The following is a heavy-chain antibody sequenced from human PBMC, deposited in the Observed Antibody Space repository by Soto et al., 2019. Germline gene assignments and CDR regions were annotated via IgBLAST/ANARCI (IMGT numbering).Heavy chain of an antibody. V-gene: IGHV2-5*02. CDR2: IYWDDDK. CDR3: APCGGYRYSIYEN. Sequence: SGPTLVNPTQTLTLTCTFSGFSLSTTGVGVGWVRQPPGKALEWLAVIYWDDDKGYNLSLKSRLTITKDTSKNQVVLTMTNMEPVDKATYYCAPCGGYRYSIYENGGQGTLVTAAS. J-gene: IGHJ4*02. D-gene: IGHD2-21*02. CDR1: GFSLSTTGVG.